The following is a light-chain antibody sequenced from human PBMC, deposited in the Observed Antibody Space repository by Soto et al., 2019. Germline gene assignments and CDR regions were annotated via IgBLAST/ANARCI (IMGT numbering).Light chain of an antibody. V-gene: IGKV1-5*03. CDR2: KAS. J-gene: IGKJ3*01. Sequence: IPLTQSPSTLSASAGYRVTITCRVSQTLNGWLAWYQHKPGNAPKLLIFKASNLQSGVPSRFSGSGSGTEFTLTISSLQPDDSATYYCQQYNNYSFNFGPGTKVEIK. CDR3: QQYNNYSFN. CDR1: QTLNGW.